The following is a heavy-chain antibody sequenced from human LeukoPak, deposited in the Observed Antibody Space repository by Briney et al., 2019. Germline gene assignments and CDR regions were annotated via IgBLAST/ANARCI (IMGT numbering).Heavy chain of an antibody. Sequence: SETLSLTCTVSDASISGYYWSWIRQPPGKGLEWIGSIHFSGSTNYNPSLRSRVTISVDTSKNQYSLKLSSVTAADTAVYYCARDGVAGGFDYWGQGTLVTVSS. CDR3: ARDGVAGGFDY. CDR1: DASISGYY. J-gene: IGHJ4*02. CDR2: IHFSGST. D-gene: IGHD6-19*01. V-gene: IGHV4-59*01.